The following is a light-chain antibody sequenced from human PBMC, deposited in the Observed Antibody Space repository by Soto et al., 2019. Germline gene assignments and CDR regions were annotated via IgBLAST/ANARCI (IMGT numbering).Light chain of an antibody. J-gene: IGKJ2*01. V-gene: IGKV1-17*03. CDR2: GAS. CDR3: LQHNAYPFT. CDR1: QGISNY. Sequence: DIQMTQSPSAMSASVGDRVNFTCRASQGISNYLAWFQQKPGQGPKRLIYGASNLQSGVPPRFSGSGSETEFTLTISNLQPEDIATYYCLQHNAYPFTFGKGTKLEIK.